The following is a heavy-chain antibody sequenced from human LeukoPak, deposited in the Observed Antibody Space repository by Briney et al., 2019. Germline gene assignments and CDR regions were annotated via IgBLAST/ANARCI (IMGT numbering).Heavy chain of an antibody. CDR2: MNPNSGNT. CDR1: GYTFTSYD. Sequence: ASVKVSCRASGYTFTSYDINWVRQATGEGLEWMGWMNPNSGNTGYAQKFQGRVTMTRNTSISTAYMELSSLRSEDTAVYYCARGPSTVTTSSHYYYGMDVWGQGTTVTVSS. V-gene: IGHV1-8*01. CDR3: ARGPSTVTTSSHYYYGMDV. D-gene: IGHD4-17*01. J-gene: IGHJ6*02.